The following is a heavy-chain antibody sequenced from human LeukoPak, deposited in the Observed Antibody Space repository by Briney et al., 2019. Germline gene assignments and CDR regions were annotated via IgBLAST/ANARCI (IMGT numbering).Heavy chain of an antibody. Sequence: SETLSLTCTVSGGSISSYYWSWIRQPAGKGLEWIGSIYYSGSTYYNPSLKSRVTISVDTSKNQFSLKLSSVTAADTAVYYCARVLEMATITWFDPWGQGTLVTVSS. J-gene: IGHJ5*02. V-gene: IGHV4-59*05. CDR1: GGSISSYY. CDR2: IYYSGST. D-gene: IGHD5-24*01. CDR3: ARVLEMATITWFDP.